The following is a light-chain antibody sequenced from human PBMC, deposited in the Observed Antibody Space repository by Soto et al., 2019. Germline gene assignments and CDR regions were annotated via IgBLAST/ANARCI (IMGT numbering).Light chain of an antibody. Sequence: QSVLTQPRSVSGSPGQSVTICCTGTSSDVGGYNYVSWYQQHPGKAPKLMIYDVSKRPSGVPDRFSGSKSGNTASLTISGLQAEDEADYYCCSYAGSYTHVFGTGTKLTVL. J-gene: IGLJ1*01. CDR3: CSYAGSYTHV. V-gene: IGLV2-11*01. CDR2: DVS. CDR1: SSDVGGYNY.